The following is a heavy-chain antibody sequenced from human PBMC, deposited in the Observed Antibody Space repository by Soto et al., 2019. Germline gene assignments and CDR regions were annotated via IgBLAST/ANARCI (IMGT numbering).Heavy chain of an antibody. V-gene: IGHV5-51*01. CDR1: GNSFTNYW. CDR3: ASAVNGNYYFDS. CDR2: IYVANSHT. D-gene: IGHD6-19*01. J-gene: IGHJ4*02. Sequence: LGESLKISCKGSGNSFTNYWIGWVRQMPGEGMEWTAIIYVANSHTKYNPSFQGQVTISADKSVSTAYLQWTSLRASDSAIYYCASAVNGNYYFDSWGQGALVTVSS.